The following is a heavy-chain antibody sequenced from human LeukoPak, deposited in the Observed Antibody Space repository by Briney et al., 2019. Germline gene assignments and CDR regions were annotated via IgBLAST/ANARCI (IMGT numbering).Heavy chain of an antibody. CDR1: GFTFSSYA. CDR2: ISGSGGST. D-gene: IGHD4-17*01. CDR3: AKDHSLTLTTVSHYFDY. Sequence: GGSLRLSCAASGFTFSSYAMSWVRQAPGKGLEWVSAISGSGGSTYYADSVKGRFTISRDNSRNTLYLQMNYLRAEDTAVYYCAKDHSLTLTTVSHYFDYWGQGTLVTVSS. J-gene: IGHJ4*02. V-gene: IGHV3-23*01.